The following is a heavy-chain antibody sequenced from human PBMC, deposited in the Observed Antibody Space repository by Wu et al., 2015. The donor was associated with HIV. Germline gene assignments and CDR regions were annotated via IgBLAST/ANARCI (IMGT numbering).Heavy chain of an antibody. V-gene: IGHV1-18*01. CDR3: ARTVSGHDYFDF. Sequence: QVQVVQSGAEVKKPGASVKVSCKTSGYTFTSYGISWVRQAPGQGLEWMGWISTYNGDTNYAQKVQGRVTMTTDTSTSTAYMEPRSLKSDDTAVYFCARTVSGHDYFDFWGQGSLVTVSS. CDR2: ISTYNGDT. J-gene: IGHJ4*02. D-gene: IGHD3-3*01. CDR1: GYTFTSYG.